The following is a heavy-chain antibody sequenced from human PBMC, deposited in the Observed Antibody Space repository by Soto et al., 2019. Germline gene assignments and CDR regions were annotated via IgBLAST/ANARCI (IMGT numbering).Heavy chain of an antibody. CDR3: AKDLSYSSSWLYNWFDP. Sequence: QVQLVESGGGVVQPGRSLRLSCAASGFTFSSYGMHWVRQAPGKGLEWVAVISYDGSNKYYADSVKGRFTISRDNSKNTLDLQMNSLRAEDTAVYYCAKDLSYSSSWLYNWFDPWGQGTLVTVSS. CDR1: GFTFSSYG. V-gene: IGHV3-30*18. D-gene: IGHD6-13*01. CDR2: ISYDGSNK. J-gene: IGHJ5*02.